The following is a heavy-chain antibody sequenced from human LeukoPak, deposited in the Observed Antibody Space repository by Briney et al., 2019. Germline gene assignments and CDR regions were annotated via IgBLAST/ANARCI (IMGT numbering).Heavy chain of an antibody. V-gene: IGHV4-39*01. CDR1: GGSINSNSFY. J-gene: IGHJ5*02. D-gene: IGHD3-10*01. CDR3: ARHLVVGRFDP. Sequence: PSEILSLTCTVSGGSINSNSFYWGWIRHPPGKELEWIGSIYFTGSTYYNPSLKSRVIISVDTSKNQFSLKLRSMTAADTAVYYCARHLVVGRFDPWGQGTLVTVSS. CDR2: IYFTGST.